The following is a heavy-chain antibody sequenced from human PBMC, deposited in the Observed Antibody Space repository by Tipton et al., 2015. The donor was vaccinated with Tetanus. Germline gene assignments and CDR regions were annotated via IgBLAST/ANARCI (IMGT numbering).Heavy chain of an antibody. CDR3: VRRWFGTQYYFGMDV. D-gene: IGHD2/OR15-2a*01. CDR1: GFTFSSHW. Sequence: SLRLSCEASGFTFSSHWMSWVRQVPGKGLEWVANIKQDGSAEFYVDSVKGRFTISRDNSKNSLSLQMNSLRADDTAVYYCVRRWFGTQYYFGMDVWGQGATVTVSS. V-gene: IGHV3-7*01. CDR2: IKQDGSAE. J-gene: IGHJ6*02.